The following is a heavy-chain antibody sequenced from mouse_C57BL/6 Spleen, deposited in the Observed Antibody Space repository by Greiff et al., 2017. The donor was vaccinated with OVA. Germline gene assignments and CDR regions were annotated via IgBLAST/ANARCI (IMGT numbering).Heavy chain of an antibody. CDR3: ARGNFITTVVATSPPGRYFDV. D-gene: IGHD1-1*01. CDR2: IYPGSGST. V-gene: IGHV1-55*01. CDR1: GYTFTSYW. J-gene: IGHJ1*03. Sequence: QVQLQQPGAELVKPGASVKMSCKASGYTFTSYWITWVKQRPGQGLEWIGDIYPGSGSTNYNEKFKSKATLTVDTSSSTAYMQLSSLTSEDSAVYYCARGNFITTVVATSPPGRYFDVWGTGTTVTVSS.